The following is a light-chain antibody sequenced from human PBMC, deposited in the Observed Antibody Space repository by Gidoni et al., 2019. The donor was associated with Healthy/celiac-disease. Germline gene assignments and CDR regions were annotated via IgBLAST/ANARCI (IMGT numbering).Light chain of an antibody. CDR1: QSIRSY. CDR3: QKCNSTPLYT. CDR2: AAS. J-gene: IGKJ2*01. Sequence: DIQMTQSPSSLSASVGDRVTITCRASQSIRSYLNWYQQKPGKAPKLLIYAASRLQSGVPSRFSGSGSGTDFTLTISSLRPEDFATYYNQKCNSTPLYTFXQXTKLEIK. V-gene: IGKV1-39*01.